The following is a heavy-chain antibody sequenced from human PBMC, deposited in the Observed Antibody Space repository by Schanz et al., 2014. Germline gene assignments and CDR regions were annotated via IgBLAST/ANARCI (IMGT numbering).Heavy chain of an antibody. V-gene: IGHV3-23*01. CDR2: ISSGGGTT. CDR3: ARDISPESRGPLYYDAFDI. Sequence: ELQLLESGGGLVQPGGSLRLSCAASGFTFSAYAMTWVRRAPGKGLEWVAGISSGGGTTFYADSVKGRFSISRDNSKNTVYMQMSSLRADDSAVYYCARDISPESRGPLYYDAFDIWGQGTKVTVSS. CDR1: GFTFSAYA. J-gene: IGHJ3*02. D-gene: IGHD2-15*01.